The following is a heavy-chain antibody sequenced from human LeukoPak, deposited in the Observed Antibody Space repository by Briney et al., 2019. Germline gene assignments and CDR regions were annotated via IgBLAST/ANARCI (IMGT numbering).Heavy chain of an antibody. CDR2: INHSGST. CDR1: GGSFSGYY. V-gene: IGHV4-34*01. CDR3: ARVMEQQPDRSFDC. D-gene: IGHD1-14*01. Sequence: SETLSLTCAVYGGSFSGYYWSWIRQPPGKGLEWIGEINHSGSTNYNPSLKSRVTMSVDTSKNQFSLRLSSVTAADTAVYYCARVMEQQPDRSFDCWGQGTLVTVSS. J-gene: IGHJ4*02.